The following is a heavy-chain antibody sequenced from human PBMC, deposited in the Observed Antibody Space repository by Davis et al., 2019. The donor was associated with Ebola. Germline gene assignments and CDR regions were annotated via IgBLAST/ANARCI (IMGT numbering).Heavy chain of an antibody. Sequence: ASVKVSCKASGYTFTSYGISWVRQAPGQGLEWMGWISAYNGNTNYAQKLQGRVTMTTDTSTSTAYMELRSLRSDDTAVYYCARDSVVRGVHTLGYWGQGTLVTVSS. CDR2: ISAYNGNT. CDR1: GYTFTSYG. V-gene: IGHV1-18*04. CDR3: ARDSVVRGVHTLGY. J-gene: IGHJ4*02. D-gene: IGHD3-10*01.